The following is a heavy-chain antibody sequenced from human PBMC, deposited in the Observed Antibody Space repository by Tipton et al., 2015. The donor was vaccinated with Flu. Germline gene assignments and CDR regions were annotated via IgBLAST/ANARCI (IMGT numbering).Heavy chain of an antibody. CDR1: GGSFSGYY. CDR3: ARAYRYGRGGSCYSNWFDP. V-gene: IGHV4-34*01. Sequence: LRLSCAVYGGSFSGYYWSWIRQPPGKGLEWIGEATHSGGTNSKPSLKSRLTISVDTSKNHFSLKLSSVTAADTAVYYCARAYRYGRGGSCYSNWFDPWGQGTLVAVSA. J-gene: IGHJ5*02. D-gene: IGHD2-15*01. CDR2: ATHSGGT.